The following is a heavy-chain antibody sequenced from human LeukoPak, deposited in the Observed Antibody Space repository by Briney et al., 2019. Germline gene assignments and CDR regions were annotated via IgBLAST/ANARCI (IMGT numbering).Heavy chain of an antibody. Sequence: GASVKVSCKASGGTFSSYAISWVRRAPGQGLEWMGRIIPILGIANYAQKFQGRVTITADKSMSTAYMELSSLRSEDTAVYYCAREPAAIDYFDYWGQGTLVTVSS. V-gene: IGHV1-69*04. CDR2: IIPILGIA. J-gene: IGHJ4*02. D-gene: IGHD2-2*02. CDR3: AREPAAIDYFDY. CDR1: GGTFSSYA.